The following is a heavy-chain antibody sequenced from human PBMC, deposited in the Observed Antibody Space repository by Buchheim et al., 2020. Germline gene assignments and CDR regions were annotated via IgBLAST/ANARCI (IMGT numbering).Heavy chain of an antibody. CDR3: ARIQRSLIRGVTPHWFDS. J-gene: IGHJ5*01. Sequence: QVTLRESGPALLKPAQTLTLTCTFSGFSLSTYGMSVSWVRQPPGKALEWLARIDWDDDIYYSTSLRTRLTISKDTSKNQVVLTMTNVDPVDTATYFCARIQRSLIRGVTPHWFDSWGQGTL. CDR2: IDWDDDI. D-gene: IGHD3-10*01. V-gene: IGHV2-70*15. CDR1: GFSLSTYGMS.